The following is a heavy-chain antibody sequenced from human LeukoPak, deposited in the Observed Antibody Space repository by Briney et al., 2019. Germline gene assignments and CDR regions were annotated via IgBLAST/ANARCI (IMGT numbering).Heavy chain of an antibody. CDR3: ARVDYSGWLT. D-gene: IGHD6-19*01. V-gene: IGHV3-48*03. CDR1: GFTLRGYE. CDR2: ISGSGSTI. Sequence: GGSPRLSCTASGFTLRGYEMNWVRQAPGKGLGWVSFISGSGSTIYYADSVKGRFTISRDNAKNSLYLQMNSLRAEDTAVYYCARVDYSGWLTWGQGTLVTVSS. J-gene: IGHJ4*02.